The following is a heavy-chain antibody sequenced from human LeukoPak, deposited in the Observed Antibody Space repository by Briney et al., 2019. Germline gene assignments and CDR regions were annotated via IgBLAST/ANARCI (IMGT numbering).Heavy chain of an antibody. CDR3: AREAYCSGGSCYPSIGWYFDL. D-gene: IGHD2-15*01. V-gene: IGHV4-39*07. CDR2: IYYSGST. J-gene: IGHJ2*01. CDR1: GGSISSSSYY. Sequence: SETLSLTCTVSGGSISSSSYYWGWIRQPPGKGLEWIGSIYYSGSTYYNPSLKSRVTISVDTSKNQFSLKLSSVTAADTAVYYCAREAYCSGGSCYPSIGWYFDLWGRGTLVTVSS.